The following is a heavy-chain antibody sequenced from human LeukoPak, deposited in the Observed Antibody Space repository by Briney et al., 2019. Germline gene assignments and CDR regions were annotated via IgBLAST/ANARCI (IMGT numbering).Heavy chain of an antibody. CDR2: ISGSGGST. D-gene: IGHD6-19*01. V-gene: IGHV3-23*01. J-gene: IGHJ4*02. CDR1: GFTFSSYA. Sequence: PGGSLRLSCAASGFTFSSYAMSWVRQAPGKGLEWVSAISGSGGSTYYADPVKGRFTISRDNSKNTLSLQVNTLRAEDTAVYYCARASGIYSSGWYFDYWGQGTLVTVSS. CDR3: ARASGIYSSGWYFDY.